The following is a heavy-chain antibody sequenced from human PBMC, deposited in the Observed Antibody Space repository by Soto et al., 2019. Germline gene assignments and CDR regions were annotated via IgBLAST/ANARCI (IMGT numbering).Heavy chain of an antibody. CDR3: ARGRESSGSRSIFRFDP. J-gene: IGHJ5*02. CDR1: GGTFSTSA. V-gene: IGHV1-69*01. D-gene: IGHD3-22*01. Sequence: QAQLVQSGAEVKKPGSSVKVSCKASGGTFSTSAINWVRQAPGQGLEWMGGFIPIFSTPTYAQKLQGRVTITADESTSTVFMELSSLTSDDTAVYYCARGRESSGSRSIFRFDPWGEGTLVTVSS. CDR2: FIPIFSTP.